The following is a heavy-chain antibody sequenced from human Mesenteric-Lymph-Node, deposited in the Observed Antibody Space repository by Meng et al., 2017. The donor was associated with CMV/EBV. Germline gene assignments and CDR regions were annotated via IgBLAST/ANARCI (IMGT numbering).Heavy chain of an antibody. CDR3: AKDRRADSSYAHFDY. D-gene: IGHD2-2*01. V-gene: IGHV3-23*01. Sequence: SGLPCSSYWVSWVRQAPGKGLEWVSVILNNGDKTIYADSVKGRFTISRDNSKNTVYLQMSSLRAEDTAIYYCAKDRRADSSYAHFDYWGQGALVTVSS. CDR1: GLPCSSYW. CDR2: ILNNGDKT. J-gene: IGHJ4*02.